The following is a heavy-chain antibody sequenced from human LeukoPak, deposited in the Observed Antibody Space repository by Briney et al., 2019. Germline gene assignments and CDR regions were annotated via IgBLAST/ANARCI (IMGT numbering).Heavy chain of an antibody. CDR3: ARPSQQWLPRGNYCCDY. D-gene: IGHD6-19*01. CDR1: GYTFTSYA. J-gene: IGHJ4*02. CDR2: IIPIFGTA. V-gene: IGHV1-69*06. Sequence: ASVKVSCKASGYTFTSYAMHWVRQAPGQRLEWMGGIIPIFGTANYAQKFQGRVTITADKSTSTAYMELSSLRSEDTAVYYCARPSQQWLPRGNYCCDYWGQGTLVSVSS.